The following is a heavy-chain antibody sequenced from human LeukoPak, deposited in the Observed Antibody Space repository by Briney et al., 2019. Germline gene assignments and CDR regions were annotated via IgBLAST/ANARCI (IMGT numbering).Heavy chain of an antibody. Sequence: PSQTLSLTCTVSGGSISSGGYYWSWIRQHPGKGLEWIGYIYYSGSTYYNPSLKSRVTISVDTSKNQFSLKLSSVTAADMAVYYCAKGTEVRGVIAHWGQGTLVTVSS. D-gene: IGHD3-10*01. V-gene: IGHV4-31*03. CDR3: AKGTEVRGVIAH. CDR2: IYYSGST. CDR1: GGSISSGGYY. J-gene: IGHJ4*02.